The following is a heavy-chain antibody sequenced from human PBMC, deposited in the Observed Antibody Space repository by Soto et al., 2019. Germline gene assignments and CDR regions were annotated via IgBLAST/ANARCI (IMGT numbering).Heavy chain of an antibody. CDR1: GYTFTDYY. D-gene: IGHD1-26*01. Sequence: QVQLVQSGAEVKKPGASVKVSCRASGYTFTDYYIQWVRQAPGQGLEWMGWINPNTGGTNYAQEFQGWVTMTSDTSISTAYMELSRLTSDDTAVYYCVRDARIGLPAAGSWGQGTLVTVSS. V-gene: IGHV1-2*04. J-gene: IGHJ5*02. CDR3: VRDARIGLPAAGS. CDR2: INPNTGGT.